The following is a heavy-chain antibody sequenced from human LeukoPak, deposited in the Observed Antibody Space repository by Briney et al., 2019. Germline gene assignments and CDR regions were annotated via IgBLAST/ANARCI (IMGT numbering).Heavy chain of an antibody. V-gene: IGHV3-23*01. CDR3: AKKRSSGGATQFDY. CDR2: TSDSGDDT. Sequence: GGSLRLSCVASGFTFSSYGMSWVRQAPGKGLEWVSSTSDSGDDTYYADSVKGRFTLSRDNSKSTLYLQMNSLRADDTAVYYCAKKRSSGGATQFDYWGQGTLVTVSS. CDR1: GFTFSSYG. D-gene: IGHD2-15*01. J-gene: IGHJ4*02.